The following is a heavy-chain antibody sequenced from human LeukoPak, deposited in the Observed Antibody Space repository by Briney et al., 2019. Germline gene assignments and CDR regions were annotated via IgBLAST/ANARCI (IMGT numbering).Heavy chain of an antibody. D-gene: IGHD2-2*03. CDR1: VYSSSISA. CDR3: AKHGYCSGISCFFDF. J-gene: IGHJ4*02. V-gene: IGHV3-23*01. CDR2: ISGSGPYT. Sequence: GGCLRLSCADPVYSSSISAVCSVSQTPGEGLEWGSGISGSGPYTFYTDSVKGRFTISRDSSKNTLYLQMNSLRAEDTALYYCAKHGYCSGISCFFDFWGQGTLVTVSS.